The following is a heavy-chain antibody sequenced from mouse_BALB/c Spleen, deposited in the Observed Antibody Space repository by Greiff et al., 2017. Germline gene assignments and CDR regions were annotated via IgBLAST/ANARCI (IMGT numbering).Heavy chain of an antibody. V-gene: IGHV2-2*02. J-gene: IGHJ3*01. CDR3: ARNSAVITAWFAY. CDR2: IWSGGST. CDR1: GFSLTSYG. D-gene: IGHD2-4*01. Sequence: QVQLQQSGPGLVQPSQSLSITCTVSGFSLTSYGVHWVRQSPGKGLEWLGVIWSGGSTDYNAAFISRLSISKDNSKSQVFFKMNSLQANDTAIYYCARNSAVITAWFAYWGQGTLVTVSA.